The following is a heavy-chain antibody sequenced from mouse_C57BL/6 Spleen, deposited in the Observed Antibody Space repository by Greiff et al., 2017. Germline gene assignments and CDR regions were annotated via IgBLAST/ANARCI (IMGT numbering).Heavy chain of an antibody. Sequence: VQLVESGAELAKPGASVKLSCKASGYTFTSYWMHWVKQRPGQGLEWIGYINPSSGYTKYNQKFKDKATLTADKSSSTAYMQLSSLTYEDSAVYYCARPYGSSYDYFDYWGQGTTLTVSS. D-gene: IGHD1-1*01. CDR1: GYTFTSYW. V-gene: IGHV1-7*01. CDR2: INPSSGYT. J-gene: IGHJ2*01. CDR3: ARPYGSSYDYFDY.